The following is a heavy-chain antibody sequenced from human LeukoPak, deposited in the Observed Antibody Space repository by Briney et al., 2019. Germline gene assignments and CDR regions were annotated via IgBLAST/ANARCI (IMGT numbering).Heavy chain of an antibody. J-gene: IGHJ4*02. V-gene: IGHV3-53*01. CDR2: IYSGGST. D-gene: IGHD4-17*01. Sequence: PGGSLRLSCAASGFTVSSNYMSWVRQAPGKGLEWVSVIYSGGSTYYADSVKGRFTISRDNSKNTVYLQMNSLRAEDTGVYYCARGAVTRDFDLWGQGTLVTVSS. CDR3: ARGAVTRDFDL. CDR1: GFTVSSNY.